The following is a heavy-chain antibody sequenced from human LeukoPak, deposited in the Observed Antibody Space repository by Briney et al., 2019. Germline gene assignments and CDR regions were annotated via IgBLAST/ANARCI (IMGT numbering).Heavy chain of an antibody. J-gene: IGHJ4*02. CDR2: TYYRSKGHN. Sequence: SQTLSLTCAISGDSVSSNSGAWNWIRQSPSRGLEWLGRTYYRSKGHNDYAVSVKSRITINPDTSKNQFSLQLNSVTPEDTAVYYCAREPLGTGTGLYFDYWGQGTLVTVSS. D-gene: IGHD1-1*01. CDR3: AREPLGTGTGLYFDY. CDR1: GDSVSSNSGA. V-gene: IGHV6-1*01.